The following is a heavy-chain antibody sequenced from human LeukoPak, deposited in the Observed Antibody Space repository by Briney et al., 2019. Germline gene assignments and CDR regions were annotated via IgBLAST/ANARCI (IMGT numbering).Heavy chain of an antibody. V-gene: IGHV1-8*01. CDR1: GYTFTSYD. J-gene: IGHJ3*02. Sequence: ASVKVSCKASGYTFTSYDINWVRQATGQGLEWMGWMNPNSGNTGYAQKFQGRVTMTRNTPISTAYMELSSLRSEDTAVYYCARSKADYDFWSGYYLPRGPDIWGQGTMVTVSS. CDR2: MNPNSGNT. D-gene: IGHD3-3*01. CDR3: ARSKADYDFWSGYYLPRGPDI.